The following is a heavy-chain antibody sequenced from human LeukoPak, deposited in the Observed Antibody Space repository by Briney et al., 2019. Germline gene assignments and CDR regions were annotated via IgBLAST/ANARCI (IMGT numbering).Heavy chain of an antibody. CDR2: INHSGST. V-gene: IGHV4-34*01. Sequence: PSETLSLTCAVYGGSFSGYYWSWIRQPPGKGLEWIGEINHSGSTNYNPSLKSRVTISVDRSKNQFSLKLSSVTAADTAVYYCARAGNYDSSGYPSYYFDYWGQGTLVTVSS. J-gene: IGHJ4*02. CDR3: ARAGNYDSSGYPSYYFDY. CDR1: GGSFSGYY. D-gene: IGHD3-22*01.